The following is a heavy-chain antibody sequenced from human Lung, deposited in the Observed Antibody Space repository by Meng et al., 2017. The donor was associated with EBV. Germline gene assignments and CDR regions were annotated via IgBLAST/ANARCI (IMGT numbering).Heavy chain of an antibody. V-gene: IGHV4-4*02. CDR3: ARVGYYYDRSGPYAAAFDN. CDR2: IYHSGTT. D-gene: IGHD3-22*01. CDR1: GGSISRSNG. J-gene: IGHJ4*02. Sequence: ESGPGPATPAGPLSLPCTVAGGSISRSNGRSWVRQSPQKGRELIGQIYHSGTTNYNPSLKSRVTILVDKSKTQFSLKLSSVTAADTAVYYCARVGYYYDRSGPYAAAFDNWGQGTLVTVSS.